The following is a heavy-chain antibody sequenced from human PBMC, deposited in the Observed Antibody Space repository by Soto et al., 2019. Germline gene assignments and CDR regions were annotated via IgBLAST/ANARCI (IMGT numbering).Heavy chain of an antibody. J-gene: IGHJ4*02. Sequence: SETLSLTCTVSGGSISSGGYYWSWIRQHPGKGLEWIGYIYYSGSTYYNPSLKSRVTISVDPSKNQFSLKLSSVTAADTAVYYCARTTSPAPFYDASADYERWGQGTLVTVSS. D-gene: IGHD3-22*01. CDR2: IYYSGST. CDR1: GGSISSGGYY. CDR3: ARTTSPAPFYDASADYER. V-gene: IGHV4-30-4*08.